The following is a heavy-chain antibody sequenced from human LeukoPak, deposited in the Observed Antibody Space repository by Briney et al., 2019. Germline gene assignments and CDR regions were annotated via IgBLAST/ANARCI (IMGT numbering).Heavy chain of an antibody. V-gene: IGHV3-48*02. Sequence: GGSLRLSCAASGFTFSDYGMHWVRQAPGKGLEWVSYISSSSSTIYYADSVKGRFTISRDNAKNSLYLQMNSLRDEDTAVYYCARGENRFYYDSSGYPGWGQGTLVTVSS. J-gene: IGHJ4*02. CDR3: ARGENRFYYDSSGYPG. D-gene: IGHD3-22*01. CDR2: ISSSSSTI. CDR1: GFTFSDYG.